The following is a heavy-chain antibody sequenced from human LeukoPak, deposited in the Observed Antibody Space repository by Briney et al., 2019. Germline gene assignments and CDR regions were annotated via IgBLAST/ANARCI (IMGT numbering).Heavy chain of an antibody. J-gene: IGHJ5*02. CDR3: ARVGDYDWFDP. CDR1: GFTFSSYW. CDR2: IKQDGSEK. D-gene: IGHD3-16*01. V-gene: IGHV3-7*01. Sequence: PGGSLRLSCAASGFTFSSYWMSWVRPAPGKGLGWVANIKQDGSEKYYVDSEKGRFTISRDNAKNSLYLQMNSLRAEDTAVYYCARVGDYDWFDPWGQGTLVTVSS.